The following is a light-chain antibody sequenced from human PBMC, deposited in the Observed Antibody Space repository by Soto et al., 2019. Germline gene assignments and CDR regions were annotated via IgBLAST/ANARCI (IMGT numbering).Light chain of an antibody. V-gene: IGLV1-44*01. CDR3: QSYDNSLSGSWV. J-gene: IGLJ3*02. CDR1: SSNIGSNP. Sequence: QSVLTQPPSASGTPGQRVTISCSGSSSNIGSNPVNWYQQLPETAPKLLIFGNNQRPSGVPDRFSGSKSGTSASLAINGLQAEDEAHYYCQSYDNSLSGSWVFGGGTKLTVL. CDR2: GNN.